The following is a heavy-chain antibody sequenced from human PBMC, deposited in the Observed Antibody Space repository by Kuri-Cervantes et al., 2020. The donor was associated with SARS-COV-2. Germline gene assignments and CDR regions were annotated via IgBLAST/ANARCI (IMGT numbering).Heavy chain of an antibody. Sequence: GESLRLPCAASGFTFSSYWMHWVRQAPGKGLVWVSRINSDGSSTSYADSVKGRFTISRDNAKNTLYLQMNSLRAEDTAVYYCARTCSSTSCYSANWGQGTLVTVSS. CDR1: GFTFSSYW. J-gene: IGHJ4*02. D-gene: IGHD2-2*01. V-gene: IGHV3-74*01. CDR3: ARTCSSTSCYSAN. CDR2: INSDGSST.